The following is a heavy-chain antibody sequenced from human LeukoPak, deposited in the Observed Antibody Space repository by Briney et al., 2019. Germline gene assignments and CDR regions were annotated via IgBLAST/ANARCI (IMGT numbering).Heavy chain of an antibody. V-gene: IGHV3-9*01. D-gene: IGHD6-19*01. CDR1: GFTFNYYA. Sequence: GGSLRLSCAASGFTFNYYAMHWVRLAPGKGLEWVSGISWNGESIGYADSVKGRFTISRDNANNMLYLQMDILRAEDTAIYYCTRDGRAGDYFDYWGQGTLVTVSS. CDR2: ISWNGESI. J-gene: IGHJ4*02. CDR3: TRDGRAGDYFDY.